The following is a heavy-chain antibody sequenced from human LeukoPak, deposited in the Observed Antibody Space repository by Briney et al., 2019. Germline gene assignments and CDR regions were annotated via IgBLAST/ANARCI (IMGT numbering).Heavy chain of an antibody. J-gene: IGHJ5*02. CDR1: GFTLSTYA. D-gene: IGHD6-13*01. V-gene: IGHV3-23*01. CDR3: AKSPRSAADNWFDP. Sequence: GGSLRLSCAASGFTLSTYAMNWVRQAPGKGLEWVSGISAGGGSTYYTDSVKGRFTISRDNSKNTLYLQMNSLTVEDTAVYYCAKSPRSAADNWFDPWGQGTLVTVSS. CDR2: ISAGGGST.